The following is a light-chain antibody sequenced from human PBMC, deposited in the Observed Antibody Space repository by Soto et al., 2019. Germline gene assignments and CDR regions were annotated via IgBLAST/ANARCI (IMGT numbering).Light chain of an antibody. J-gene: IGLJ2*01. V-gene: IGLV2-11*01. CDR2: DVS. Sequence: QSVLTQPRSVSGSPGQSVTISCTGTSSDIGGYNYVSWYQQHPGKAPRFMIYDVSKRPSGVPDRFSGSKSGNTASLTISGLQAEDEADYYCCSHGGTWTFVVFGGGTKVTVL. CDR3: CSHGGTWTFVV. CDR1: SSDIGGYNY.